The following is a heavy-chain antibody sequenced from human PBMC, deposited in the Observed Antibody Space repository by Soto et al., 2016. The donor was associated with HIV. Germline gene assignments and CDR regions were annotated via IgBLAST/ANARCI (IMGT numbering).Heavy chain of an antibody. CDR1: GFTFSSYS. CDR2: ISADSGTT. CDR3: ARDLRVXVAGWGSY. J-gene: IGHJ4*02. D-gene: IGHD6-19*01. V-gene: IGHV3-48*01. Sequence: EVQLVESGGGLVQPGESLRLSCAASGFTFSSYSMNWVRQAPGEGLEWLSYISADSGTTYYADSVKGRFTISRDNAKNLLYLQMNSLRAEDTAVYYCARDLRVXVAGWGSYWGQGTLGHRLL.